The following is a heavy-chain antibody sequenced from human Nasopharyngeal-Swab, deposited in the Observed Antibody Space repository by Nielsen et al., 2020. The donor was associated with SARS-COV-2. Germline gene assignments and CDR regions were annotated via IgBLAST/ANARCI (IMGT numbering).Heavy chain of an antibody. Sequence: ASVKVSCKASGYTFTGYYMHWVRQAPGQGLEWMGWINPNSGGTNYAQKFQGRVTMTRDTSISTAYMELSRLRSDDTAVYYCARDHIVWSGYSPDYCYGMDVWGQGTTVTVSS. J-gene: IGHJ6*02. D-gene: IGHD3-3*01. CDR1: GYTFTGYY. CDR3: ARDHIVWSGYSPDYCYGMDV. CDR2: INPNSGGT. V-gene: IGHV1-2*02.